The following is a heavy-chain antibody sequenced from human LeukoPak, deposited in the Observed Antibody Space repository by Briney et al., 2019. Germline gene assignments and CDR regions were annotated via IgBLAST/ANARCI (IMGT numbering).Heavy chain of an antibody. CDR3: ARDSPACYDSSCYKDAFDI. Sequence: AAVKVSCRASGYTFTSCGIWGVRQAPGRGGEGRGWISAYIGNTNYTQKLQSRVTMTTDTSKSTVYKELRSLRSDDTAVYYCARDSPACYDSSCYKDAFDIWGQGTMVTVSS. CDR2: ISAYIGNT. J-gene: IGHJ3*02. D-gene: IGHD3-22*01. CDR1: GYTFTSCG. V-gene: IGHV1-18*01.